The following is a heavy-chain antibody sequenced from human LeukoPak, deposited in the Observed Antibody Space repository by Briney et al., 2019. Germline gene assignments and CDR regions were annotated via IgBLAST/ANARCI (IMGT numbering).Heavy chain of an antibody. D-gene: IGHD3-10*01. CDR3: AGPMVRGLDP. J-gene: IGHJ5*02. Sequence: PSETLSLTCAVYGGSFSSYYWGWIRQPPGKGLEWIGSIYYSGSTYYNPSLKSRVTISVDTSKNQLSLKLSSVTAADTAVYYCAGPMVRGLDPWGQGTLVTVSS. CDR1: GGSFSSYY. CDR2: IYYSGST. V-gene: IGHV4-39*01.